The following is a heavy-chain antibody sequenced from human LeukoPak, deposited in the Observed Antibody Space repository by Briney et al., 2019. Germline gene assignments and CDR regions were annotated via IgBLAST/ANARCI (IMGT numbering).Heavy chain of an antibody. D-gene: IGHD4-23*01. CDR3: ASLAPTTVVTHRAFDI. CDR1: GGSISSYY. V-gene: IGHV4-59*01. Sequence: SETLSLTYTVSGGSISSYYWSWIRQPPGKGLEWIGYIYYSGSTNYNPSLKSRVTISVDTSKNQFSLKLSSVTAADTAVYYCASLAPTTVVTHRAFDIWGQGTMVTVSS. CDR2: IYYSGST. J-gene: IGHJ3*02.